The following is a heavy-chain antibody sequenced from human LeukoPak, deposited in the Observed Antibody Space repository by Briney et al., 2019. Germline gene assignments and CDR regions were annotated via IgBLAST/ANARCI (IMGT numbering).Heavy chain of an antibody. Sequence: GGSLRLSCAASGFTFRGDAMRWGRQAPGERVGWVSDISGSGGSTYYADSVKFRFTISSDNSKNLLYLQINSLRAEATALYSSAKAHIPAACTDFDFWGQGTLVTVSS. CDR3: AKAHIPAACTDFDF. V-gene: IGHV3-23*01. D-gene: IGHD2-2*01. J-gene: IGHJ4*02. CDR2: ISGSGGST. CDR1: GFTFRGDA.